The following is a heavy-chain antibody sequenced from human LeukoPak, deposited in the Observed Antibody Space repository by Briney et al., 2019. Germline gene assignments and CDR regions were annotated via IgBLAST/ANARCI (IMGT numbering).Heavy chain of an antibody. J-gene: IGHJ6*02. CDR3: ARGASRASPAYYHAWDV. CDR1: GFTFSSYA. D-gene: IGHD2-2*01. Sequence: PGGSLRLSCAASGFTFSSYAMSWVRQAPGKGLEWVSAISGSGGSTYYADSVKGRFTISRDNSKNTLYLQMNSLRAEDTAVYYCARGASRASPAYYHAWDVWGQGTTVTVFS. CDR2: ISGSGGST. V-gene: IGHV3-23*01.